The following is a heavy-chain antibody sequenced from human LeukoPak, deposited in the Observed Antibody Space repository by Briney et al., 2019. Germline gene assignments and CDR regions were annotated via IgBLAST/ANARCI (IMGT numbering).Heavy chain of an antibody. CDR1: GYTLTELS. J-gene: IGHJ4*02. CDR3: ARDMGIAAAGKFDY. D-gene: IGHD6-13*01. CDR2: FDPEDGET. Sequence: ASVKVSCKVSGYTLTELSMHWVRQAPGKGLEWMGGFDPEDGETIYAQKFQGRVTMTTDTSTSTAYMELRSLRSDDTAVYYCARDMGIAAAGKFDYWGQGTLVTVSS. V-gene: IGHV1-24*01.